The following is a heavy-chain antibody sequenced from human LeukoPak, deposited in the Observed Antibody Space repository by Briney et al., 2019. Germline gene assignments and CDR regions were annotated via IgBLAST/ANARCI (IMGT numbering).Heavy chain of an antibody. V-gene: IGHV3-30*02. D-gene: IGHD2-2*01. CDR1: GFTFSSYG. CDR3: AGPLGYCSSTSCAGDY. Sequence: GGSLRLSCAASGFTFSSYGMHWVRQAPGKGLEWVAFIRYDGSNKYYADSVKGRFTISRDNSKNTLYLQMNSLRAEDTAVYYCAGPLGYCSSTSCAGDYWGQGTLVTVSS. J-gene: IGHJ4*02. CDR2: IRYDGSNK.